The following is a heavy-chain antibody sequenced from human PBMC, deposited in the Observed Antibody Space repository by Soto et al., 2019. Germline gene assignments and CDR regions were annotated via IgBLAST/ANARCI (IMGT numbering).Heavy chain of an antibody. Sequence: SETLSLTCTVSCGSISSGDYYWSWIRQPPGKGLEWIGYIYYSGSTYYNPSLKSRVTISVDTSKNQFSLKLSSVTAADTAVYYCARTLSIVVVPAALDVWGQGTTVTVSS. CDR3: ARTLSIVVVPAALDV. CDR2: IYYSGST. V-gene: IGHV4-30-4*01. CDR1: CGSISSGDYY. J-gene: IGHJ6*02. D-gene: IGHD2-2*01.